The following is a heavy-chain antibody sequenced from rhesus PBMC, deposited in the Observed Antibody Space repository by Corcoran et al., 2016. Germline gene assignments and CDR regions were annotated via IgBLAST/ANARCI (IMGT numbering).Heavy chain of an antibody. CDR3: ARDPGEGYYPFDV. V-gene: IGHV4-165*01. CDR2: ISGSRWIN. J-gene: IGHJ5-1*01. Sequence: QVQLQESGPGLVKPSETLSLTCAVSGGSFSGYYWVWIRQPPGKGLEWFGYISGSRWINHSNPSLKSRVTNSTDTSKNQFSLKLSSGTAADTAVYYCARDPGEGYYPFDVWGPGVLVTVSS. D-gene: IGHD3-28*01. CDR1: GGSFSGYY.